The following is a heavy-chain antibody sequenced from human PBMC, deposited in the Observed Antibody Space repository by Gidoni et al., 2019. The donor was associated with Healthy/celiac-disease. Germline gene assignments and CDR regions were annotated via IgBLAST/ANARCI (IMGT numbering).Heavy chain of an antibody. CDR2: ISGDGGST. V-gene: IGHV3-43*02. CDR3: AKGYCVVVTATPFDY. Sequence: EVQLVESGGCVVQPGWSLRLSCASSGFTFDDYAMHWVRQAPGKGLEWVALISGDGGSTYYADAVKGRFTISRDNSKNSLYLQMNSLRTEDTALYYCAKGYCVVVTATPFDYWGQGTLVTVSS. J-gene: IGHJ4*02. CDR1: GFTFDDYA. D-gene: IGHD2-21*02.